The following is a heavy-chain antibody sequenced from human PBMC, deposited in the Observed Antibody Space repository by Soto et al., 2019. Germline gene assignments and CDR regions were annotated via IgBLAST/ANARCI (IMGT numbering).Heavy chain of an antibody. Sequence: QVQLQQWGAGLLKPSETLYLTCAVYGGSFSGYYWSWIRQPPGKGLEWIGEINHSGSTNYNPSLKSRVTISVDTSKNQFSLKLSSVTAADTAVYYCARGPGYSSGWYEGNWYFDLWGRGTLVTVSS. V-gene: IGHV4-34*01. CDR1: GGSFSGYY. CDR3: ARGPGYSSGWYEGNWYFDL. D-gene: IGHD6-19*01. J-gene: IGHJ2*01. CDR2: INHSGST.